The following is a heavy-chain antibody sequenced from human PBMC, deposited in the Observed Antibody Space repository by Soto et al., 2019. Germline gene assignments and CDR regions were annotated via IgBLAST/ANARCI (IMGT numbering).Heavy chain of an antibody. CDR2: ISSSSSTI. J-gene: IGHJ3*02. Sequence: GGSLRLSCAASGLTFSSYSMNWVRQAPGKGLEWVSYISSSSSTIYYADSVKGRFTISRDNAKNSLYLQMNSLRAEDTAVYYCARVLVTGTKYAFDIWGQGTMVTVSS. CDR3: ARVLVTGTKYAFDI. D-gene: IGHD1-20*01. V-gene: IGHV3-48*01. CDR1: GLTFSSYS.